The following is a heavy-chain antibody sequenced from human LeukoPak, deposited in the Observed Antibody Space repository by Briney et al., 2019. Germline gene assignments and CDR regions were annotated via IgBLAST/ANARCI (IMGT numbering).Heavy chain of an antibody. Sequence: ASVKVSCKASGYTFTGYYMHWVRQAPGQGLEWMGGINPNSGGTNYAQKFQGRVTMTRDTSISTAYMELSRLRSDDTAVYYCARTAPSGYSSGWFTSYYYYGMDVWGQGTTVTVSS. CDR1: GYTFTGYY. J-gene: IGHJ6*02. CDR2: INPNSGGT. D-gene: IGHD6-19*01. V-gene: IGHV1-2*02. CDR3: ARTAPSGYSSGWFTSYYYYGMDV.